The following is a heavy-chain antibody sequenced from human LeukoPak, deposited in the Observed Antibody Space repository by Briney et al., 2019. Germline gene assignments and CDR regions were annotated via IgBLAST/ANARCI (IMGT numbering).Heavy chain of an antibody. J-gene: IGHJ4*02. CDR2: IYHSGST. CDR3: ARGVLRFLEWLPNFDY. CDR1: GGSISSGGYY. D-gene: IGHD3-3*01. Sequence: SETLSLTCTVSGGSISSGGYYWSWIRQPPGKGLEWIGYIYHSGSTYYNPSLKSRVTISVDRSKNQFSLKLSSVTAADTAVYYCARGVLRFLEWLPNFDYWGQGTLVTVSP. V-gene: IGHV4-30-2*01.